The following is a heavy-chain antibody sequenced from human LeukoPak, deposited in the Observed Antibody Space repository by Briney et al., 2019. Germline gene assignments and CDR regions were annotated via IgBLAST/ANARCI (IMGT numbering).Heavy chain of an antibody. Sequence: PGGSLRLSCAASGFTFSSYAMSWVRQAPGKGLEWVSGINGRGGSTYYADSVKGRFTISRDNSKNTLYLQMNSLRAEDTAVYYCASYYYGSGSYYMGPLDYWGQGTLVTVS. V-gene: IGHV3-23*01. J-gene: IGHJ4*02. CDR3: ASYYYGSGSYYMGPLDY. CDR1: GFTFSSYA. CDR2: INGRGGST. D-gene: IGHD3-10*01.